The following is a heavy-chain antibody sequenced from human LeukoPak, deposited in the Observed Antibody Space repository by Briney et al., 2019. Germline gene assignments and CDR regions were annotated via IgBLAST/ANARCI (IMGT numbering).Heavy chain of an antibody. CDR1: GFTFSHVA. Sequence: PGRSLRLSCAASGFTFSHVAMHWVRQSPGKGPEWVAVISYGGKNANYADSVEGRFTVSRDNSKNTLYLQLNSLRAEDTAIYYCAREYCTTANCYRLDSWGQGTLVTVSS. D-gene: IGHD2-2*02. J-gene: IGHJ4*02. CDR3: AREYCTTANCYRLDS. V-gene: IGHV3-30*04. CDR2: ISYGGKNA.